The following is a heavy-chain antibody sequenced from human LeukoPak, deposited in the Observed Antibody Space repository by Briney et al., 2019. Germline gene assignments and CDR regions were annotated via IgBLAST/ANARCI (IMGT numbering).Heavy chain of an antibody. Sequence: GGSLRLSCAASGFSFSSYWMSGVRQAPGKGLEWVANIKQDECEKDYVDSVKGRFTISRDNAKNSLYLQMSSLRAEDTAVYYCATYSGAHHKTFDYWGQGTLVTVSS. CDR1: GFSFSSYW. V-gene: IGHV3-7*03. J-gene: IGHJ4*02. CDR3: ATYSGAHHKTFDY. D-gene: IGHD1-26*01. CDR2: IKQDECEK.